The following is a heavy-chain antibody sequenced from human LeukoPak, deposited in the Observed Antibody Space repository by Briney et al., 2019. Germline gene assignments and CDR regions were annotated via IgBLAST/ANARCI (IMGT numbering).Heavy chain of an antibody. CDR1: GYTFTSYD. Sequence: AASVKVSCKASGYTFTSYDINWVRQATGQGLEWMGWMNPNSGNTGYAQKFQGRVTMTRNTSISTAYMELSSLRSEDTAVYYCARAYYYDSSGQSPRDYWGQGTLVTVSS. CDR3: ARAYYYDSSGQSPRDY. D-gene: IGHD3-22*01. V-gene: IGHV1-8*01. J-gene: IGHJ4*02. CDR2: MNPNSGNT.